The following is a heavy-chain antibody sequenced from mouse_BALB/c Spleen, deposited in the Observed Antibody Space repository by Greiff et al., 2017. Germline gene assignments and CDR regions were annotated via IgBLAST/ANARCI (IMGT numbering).Heavy chain of an antibody. D-gene: IGHD2-14*01. CDR3: ARRYDGDPFAY. CDR1: GFNIKDYY. CDR2: IDPENGNT. V-gene: IGHV14-1*02. J-gene: IGHJ3*01. Sequence: EVQLHQSGAELVRPGALVKLSCKASGFNIKDYYMHWVKQRPEQGLEWIGWIDPENGNTIYDPKFQGKASITADTSSNTAYLQLSSLTSEDTAVYYCARRYDGDPFAYWGQGTLVTVSA.